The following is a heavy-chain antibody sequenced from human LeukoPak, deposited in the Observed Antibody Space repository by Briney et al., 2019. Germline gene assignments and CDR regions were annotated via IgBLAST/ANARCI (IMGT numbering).Heavy chain of an antibody. CDR2: IKQDGSAK. CDR1: GFTISTNW. J-gene: IGHJ3*02. Sequence: GGSLRLSXAASGFTISTNWMSWVRQAPGKGLEWVANIKQDGSAKYYVASVKGRFTISRDNARNSLYLQMNSLRAEDTAVYYCAREKLGTDAFDIWGQGTMVTVSS. CDR3: AREKLGTDAFDI. V-gene: IGHV3-7*01. D-gene: IGHD7-27*01.